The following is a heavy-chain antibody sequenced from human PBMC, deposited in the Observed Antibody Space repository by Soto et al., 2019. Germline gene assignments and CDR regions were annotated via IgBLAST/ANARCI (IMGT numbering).Heavy chain of an antibody. CDR2: ISAYNGNT. V-gene: IGHV1-18*01. Sequence: QVQVVQSGAEVKKPGASVKVSCKASGYTFSSYFISWVRQAPGQGLEWMGWISAYNGNTNYAQNLQGRVTMTTDTSTSKAYMELRSVRSDETAVYYCARDLPPVDYWGQGTLVTVSS. CDR1: GYTFSSYF. CDR3: ARDLPPVDY. J-gene: IGHJ4*02.